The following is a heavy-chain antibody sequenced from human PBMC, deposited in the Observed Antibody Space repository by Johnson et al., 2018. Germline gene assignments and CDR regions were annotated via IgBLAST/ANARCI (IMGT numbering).Heavy chain of an antibody. CDR3: ERTLVVLTPYCMDV. D-gene: IGHD2-21*01. Sequence: VQLVQSGGGLVKPGRSLRLSCTASGFTFGDYAMSWFRQAPGKGLEWVGLIRSKAYGETTEYDASGKDRFTIARHDSKSIAYLQMNSLKIEETAVYYCERTLVVLTPYCMDVWGQGTTVIISS. CDR1: GFTFGDYA. CDR2: IRSKAYGETT. J-gene: IGHJ6*02. V-gene: IGHV3-49*05.